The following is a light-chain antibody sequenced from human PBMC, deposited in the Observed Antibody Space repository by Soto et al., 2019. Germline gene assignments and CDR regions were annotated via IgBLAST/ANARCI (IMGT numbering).Light chain of an antibody. CDR3: QQSFTTPRT. CDR1: QSISSY. Sequence: DIQMTQSPSSLSASVGDRVTITCRASQSISSYLNWYRQTPGKAPKVLIFAASNLQSGVPSRFSGSGSGTDFTLTITSLQPEDFATYYCQQSFTTPRTFGQGTKV. J-gene: IGKJ1*01. CDR2: AAS. V-gene: IGKV1-39*01.